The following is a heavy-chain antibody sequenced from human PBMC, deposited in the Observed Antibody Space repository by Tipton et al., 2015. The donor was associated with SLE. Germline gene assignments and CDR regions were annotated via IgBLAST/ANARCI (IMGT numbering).Heavy chain of an antibody. CDR3: ARQPIAAAGTSNYFDY. CDR1: GGSISGYY. CDR2: ISFSGLT. Sequence: TLSLTCTVSGGSISGYYWSWVRQPPGKGLEWIGYISFSGLTNYNPSVRSRVSTSMDTSKNQFSLQMSSVTAADTAVYYCARQPIAAAGTSNYFDYWGQGTLVTVSS. D-gene: IGHD6-13*01. V-gene: IGHV4-59*08. J-gene: IGHJ4*02.